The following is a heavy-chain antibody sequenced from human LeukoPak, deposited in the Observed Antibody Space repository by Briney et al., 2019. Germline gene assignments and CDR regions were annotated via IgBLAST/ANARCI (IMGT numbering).Heavy chain of an antibody. Sequence: PSETLSLTCTVSGGSISIYYWSWIRQPPGKGLEWIGYIYYSGSTNYNPSLKSRVTISGDTSKNQFSLKLSSVTAADTAVYYCAIIAAAGDFDYWGQGTLVTVSS. CDR2: IYYSGST. CDR3: AIIAAAGDFDY. CDR1: GGSISIYY. D-gene: IGHD6-13*01. J-gene: IGHJ4*02. V-gene: IGHV4-59*01.